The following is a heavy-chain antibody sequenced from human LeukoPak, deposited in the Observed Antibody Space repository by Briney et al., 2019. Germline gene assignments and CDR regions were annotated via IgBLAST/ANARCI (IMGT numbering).Heavy chain of an antibody. V-gene: IGHV3-48*03. D-gene: IGHD5-18*01. CDR1: GFTFSSYE. CDR2: ISSSGSTI. CDR3: AKQDTSMDYFDY. Sequence: GGSLSLSCAASGFTFSSYEMNWVRQAPGKGLEWVSYISSSGSTIYYADSVKGRFTISRGNSKNTLYLQMNSLRAEDTAIYYCAKQDTSMDYFDYWGRGTLVSVSS. J-gene: IGHJ4*02.